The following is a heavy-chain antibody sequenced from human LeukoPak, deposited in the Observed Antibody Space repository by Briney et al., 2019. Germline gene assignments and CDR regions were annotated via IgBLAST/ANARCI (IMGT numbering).Heavy chain of an antibody. V-gene: IGHV4-31*03. CDR1: GGSFSSSSYY. D-gene: IGHD3-22*01. CDR2: IYYSGST. J-gene: IGHJ4*02. Sequence: SETLSLTCTVSGGSFSSSSYYWSWLRQHPGKGLEWIGYIYYSGSTYYNPSLKSRVTISVDTSKNQFSLKLSSVTAADTAVYYCARGSSGFDYWGQGTLVTVSS. CDR3: ARGSSGFDY.